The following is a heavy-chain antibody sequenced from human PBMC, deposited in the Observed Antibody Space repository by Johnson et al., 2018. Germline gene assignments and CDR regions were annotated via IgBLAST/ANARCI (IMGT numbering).Heavy chain of an antibody. CDR3: ARDRYSYGYDP. D-gene: IGHD5-18*01. CDR1: GFTFSSYS. Sequence: VQLVQSGGGLVKPGGSLRLSCAASGFTFSSYSMNWVRQAPGKGLEWVSSISSSSGFIYYADSVKGRFTISRDNAKNSLYLQMNSLRAEDTAVYYCARDRYSYGYDPWGQGTLVTVSS. CDR2: ISSSSGFI. J-gene: IGHJ5*02. V-gene: IGHV3-21*01.